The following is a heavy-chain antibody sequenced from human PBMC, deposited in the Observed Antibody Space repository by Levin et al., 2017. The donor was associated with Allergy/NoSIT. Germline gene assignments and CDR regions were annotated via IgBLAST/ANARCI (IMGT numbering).Heavy chain of an antibody. J-gene: IGHJ4*02. CDR2: ISYSDGTT. V-gene: IGHV3-23*01. CDR3: AKPRLQQLDINYYFDY. D-gene: IGHD6-13*01. CDR1: GFTFNSYA. Sequence: TGGSLRLSCAASGFTFNSYAMSWVRQAPGKGLEWVSSISYSDGTTYYAESVRGRFTISRDNSKNTLYLQMNSLRAEDTAVYYCAKPRLQQLDINYYFDYWGQGTLVTVSS.